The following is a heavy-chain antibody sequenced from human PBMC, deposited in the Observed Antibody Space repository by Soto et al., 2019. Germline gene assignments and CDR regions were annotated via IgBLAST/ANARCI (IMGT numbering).Heavy chain of an antibody. CDR3: DKDGGGGQHIAAAGTYVWYYFDS. V-gene: IGHV3-30*18. Sequence: QVQLVESGGGVVQPGRSLRLSCAASGFTFSSYGMHWVRQAPGKGLEWVAVISYDGSNKYYADSVKGRFTISRDNSKNGLXLXMXXLRAESTGLYYCDKDGGGGQHIAAAGTYVWYYFDSWGQGTLVTVSS. D-gene: IGHD6-13*01. J-gene: IGHJ4*02. CDR2: ISYDGSNK. CDR1: GFTFSSYG.